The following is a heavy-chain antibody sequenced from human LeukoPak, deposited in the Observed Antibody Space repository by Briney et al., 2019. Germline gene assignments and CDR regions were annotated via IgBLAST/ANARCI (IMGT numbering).Heavy chain of an antibody. J-gene: IGHJ4*02. D-gene: IGHD5-12*01. V-gene: IGHV3-48*01. CDR2: ISSSSSTI. CDR1: RFTFSSNS. CDR3: ARGSGYENFDY. Sequence: PAGSLTLSCAASRFTFSSNSMNWVRQAQGKGLEWVSYISSSSSTIYYTDSGKGRFTISRDNAKNSLYLQMTSQRAEDTAVYYCARGSGYENFDYWGQGTLVTVSS.